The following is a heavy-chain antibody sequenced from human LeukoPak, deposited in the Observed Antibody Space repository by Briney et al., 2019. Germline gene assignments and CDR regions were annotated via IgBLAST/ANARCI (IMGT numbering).Heavy chain of an antibody. Sequence: GGSLRLSCAASEFTLGSYAMSWVRQAPGKLLEWVSGIIANGANTHYAESVRGRFIISRDNSKNTLYLQMNSLRAGDTALYFCAKYHNPDSTGPFHWGQGTLVTVSS. CDR2: IIANGANT. D-gene: IGHD3-22*01. CDR3: AKYHNPDSTGPFH. V-gene: IGHV3-23*01. J-gene: IGHJ4*02. CDR1: EFTLGSYA.